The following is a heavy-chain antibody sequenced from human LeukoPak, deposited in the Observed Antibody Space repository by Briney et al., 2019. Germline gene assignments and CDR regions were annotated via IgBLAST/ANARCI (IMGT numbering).Heavy chain of an antibody. Sequence: SETLSLTCAVSGGSISNYYWSWIRQPPGKGLEWIGYIYNSGSTNYNPSLKSRVTISIDTSKNQFSLKVSSVTDADTAVYYCARCETRGTSYRFGLWGRGTLVTVSS. V-gene: IGHV4-59*08. J-gene: IGHJ2*01. CDR3: ARCETRGTSYRFGL. CDR2: IYNSGST. D-gene: IGHD1-26*01. CDR1: GGSISNYY.